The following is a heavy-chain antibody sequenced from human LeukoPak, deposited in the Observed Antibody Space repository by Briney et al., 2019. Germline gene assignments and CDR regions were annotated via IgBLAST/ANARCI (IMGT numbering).Heavy chain of an antibody. CDR2: IIPIFGTA. V-gene: IGHV1-69*06. CDR1: GGTFSSYA. D-gene: IGHD5-18*01. J-gene: IGHJ4*02. Sequence: SVKVSCKASGGTFSSYAISWVRQAPGQGLEWMGGIIPIFGTANYAQKFQGRVTMTEDTSTDTAYMELSSLRSEDTAVYYCATDSNTAMVNFDYWGQGTLVTVSS. CDR3: ATDSNTAMVNFDY.